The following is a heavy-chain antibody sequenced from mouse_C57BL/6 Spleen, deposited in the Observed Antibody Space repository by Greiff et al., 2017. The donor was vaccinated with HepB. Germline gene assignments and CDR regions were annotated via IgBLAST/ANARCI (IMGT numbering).Heavy chain of an antibody. CDR1: GYSITSGYY. V-gene: IGHV3-6*01. D-gene: IGHD1-1*01. Sequence: EVQRVESGPGLVKPSQSLSLTCSVTGYSITSGYYWNWIRQFPGNKLEWMGYISYDGSNNYNPSLKNRISITRDTSKNQFFLKLNSVTTEDTATYYCASVRSLYWYFDVWGTGTTVTVSS. CDR2: ISYDGSN. CDR3: ASVRSLYWYFDV. J-gene: IGHJ1*03.